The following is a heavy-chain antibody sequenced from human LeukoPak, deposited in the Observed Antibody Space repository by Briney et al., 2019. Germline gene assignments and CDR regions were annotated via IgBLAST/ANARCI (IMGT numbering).Heavy chain of an antibody. V-gene: IGHV1-8*01. J-gene: IGHJ4*02. CDR1: GYTFTMYD. CDR2: MIPNRGIT. Sequence: ASVKVSSKASGYTFTMYDINWVRQATGQGGGRMGRMIPNRGITGYVQNFQGRVTISRNTSISTAYMELSSLRSEETAVYYCARVLVMGYCSSTSCPVGYWGQGTLVTVSS. D-gene: IGHD2-2*01. CDR3: ARVLVMGYCSSTSCPVGY.